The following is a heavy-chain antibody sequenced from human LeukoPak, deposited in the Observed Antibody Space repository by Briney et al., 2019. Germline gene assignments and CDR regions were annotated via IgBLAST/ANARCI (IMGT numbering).Heavy chain of an antibody. CDR1: GYTFTSYA. D-gene: IGHD4-17*01. CDR2: INTNTGNP. CDR3: ARFPVTGDYRWGDDY. J-gene: IGHJ4*02. V-gene: IGHV7-4-1*02. Sequence: ASVKVSCKASGYTFTSYAMNWVRQAPGQGLEWMGWINTNTGNPTYAQGFTERFVFSLDTSVSTAYLQISSLKAEDTAVYYCARFPVTGDYRWGDDYWGQGTLVTVSS.